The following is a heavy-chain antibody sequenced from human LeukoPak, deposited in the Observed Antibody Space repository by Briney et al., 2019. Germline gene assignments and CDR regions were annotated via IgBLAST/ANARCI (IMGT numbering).Heavy chain of an antibody. Sequence: GGSLRLSCAASGFTFSRFGMNWVRQAPGKGLEWISYISSSSSAIYYADSVKGRFTISSDNAKNSLYLQMSSLRDEDTAVYYCAQKGGTDHWGQGTLVTVSS. CDR1: GFTFSRFG. D-gene: IGHD2-15*01. V-gene: IGHV3-48*02. CDR3: AQKGGTDH. J-gene: IGHJ4*02. CDR2: ISSSSSAI.